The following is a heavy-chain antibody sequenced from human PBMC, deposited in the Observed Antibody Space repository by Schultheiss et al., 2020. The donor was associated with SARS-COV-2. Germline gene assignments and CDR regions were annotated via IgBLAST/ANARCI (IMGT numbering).Heavy chain of an antibody. CDR2: IRSSGRDI. Sequence: GGSLRLSCAASGFTFGTYNMHWVRQAPGKGLEFVASIRSSGRDIYYADSMQGRFTVSRDNAKNSLYLQMNSLRAEDTAVYYCARDGPAVFGFDPWGQGTLVTVSS. D-gene: IGHD3-16*01. CDR1: GFTFGTYN. V-gene: IGHV3-21*01. CDR3: ARDGPAVFGFDP. J-gene: IGHJ5*02.